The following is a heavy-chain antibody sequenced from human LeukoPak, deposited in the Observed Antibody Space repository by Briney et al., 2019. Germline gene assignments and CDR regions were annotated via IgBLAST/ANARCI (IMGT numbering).Heavy chain of an antibody. CDR3: ASRSVVATAEYLQH. J-gene: IGHJ1*01. Sequence: PSGTRSLTCAVSGGSISSSNWWSWVRQPPGKGLEWIGEIYHSGNTNYNPSLKSRVTISVDKSKNQSSLKLNSVTAADTAVYYCASRSVVATAEYLQHWGQGTLVTVSS. CDR2: IYHSGNT. CDR1: GGSISSSNW. D-gene: IGHD2-15*01. V-gene: IGHV4-4*02.